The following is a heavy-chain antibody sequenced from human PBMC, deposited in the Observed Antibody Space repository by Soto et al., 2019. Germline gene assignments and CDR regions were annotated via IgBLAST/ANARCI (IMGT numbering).Heavy chain of an antibody. CDR3: ARPDFGDYWYFDL. CDR1: GGPFSSHT. D-gene: IGHD4-17*01. V-gene: IGHV1-69*08. CDR2: IIPALGTT. J-gene: IGHJ2*01. Sequence: QDQLVQSGAEVKKPGSSVKVSCKALGGPFSSHTFSWVRQAPGQGLEWMGRIIPALGTTTYAQKYQGRVTITAAESVTTVYMELNSLRTEDTAVYYCARPDFGDYWYFDLWGRGTLVTVSS.